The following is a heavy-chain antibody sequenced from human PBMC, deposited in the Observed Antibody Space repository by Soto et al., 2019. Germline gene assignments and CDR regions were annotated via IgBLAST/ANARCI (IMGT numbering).Heavy chain of an antibody. CDR3: AIVYPIARIGVGSGSFAY. J-gene: IGHJ1*01. V-gene: IGHV3-23*01. D-gene: IGHD1-26*01. CDR2: ISGSGGST. CDR1: YA. Sequence: YAISCIIKDQGKGLEWVSAISGSGGSTYYADSVKGRFTISRDNSKNTLYLQMNSLRAEDTAVYYCAIVYPIARIGVGSGSFAYWGQGSLVLVFS.